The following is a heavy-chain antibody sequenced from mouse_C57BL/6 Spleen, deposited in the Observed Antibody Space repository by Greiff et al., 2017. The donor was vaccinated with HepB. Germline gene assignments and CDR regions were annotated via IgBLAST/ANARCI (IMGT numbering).Heavy chain of an antibody. CDR3: ATSNRYYFDY. CDR2: IYPGDGDT. Sequence: QVQLQQSGPELVKPGASVKISCKASGYAFSSSWMNWVKQRPGKGLEWIGRIYPGDGDTNYNGKFKGKATLTADKSSSTAYMQLSSLTSEDSAVYFCATSNRYYFDYWGQGTTLTVSS. V-gene: IGHV1-82*01. J-gene: IGHJ2*01. CDR1: GYAFSSSW. D-gene: IGHD2-5*01.